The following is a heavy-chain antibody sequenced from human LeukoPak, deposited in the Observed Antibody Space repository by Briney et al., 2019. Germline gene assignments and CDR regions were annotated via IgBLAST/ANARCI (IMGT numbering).Heavy chain of an antibody. V-gene: IGHV4-39*01. J-gene: IGHJ4*02. D-gene: IGHD3-10*02. CDR3: ARRVTTLDYFDY. Sequence: PSETLSLTCTVSGGSISSSSYYWGWIRQPPGKGLEWIGSIYYSGSTYYNPSLKSRVTISVDTSKNQFPLKLSSVTAADTAVYYCARRVTTLDYFDYWGQGTLVTVSS. CDR1: GGSISSSSYY. CDR2: IYYSGST.